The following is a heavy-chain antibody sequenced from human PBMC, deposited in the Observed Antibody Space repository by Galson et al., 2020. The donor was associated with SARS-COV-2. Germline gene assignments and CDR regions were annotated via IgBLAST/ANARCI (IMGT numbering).Heavy chain of an antibody. J-gene: IGHJ2*01. CDR3: ARDGGLGSSGYGDL. CDR1: GFTFSSYG. D-gene: IGHD3-10*01. CDR2: IWYDGSNK. V-gene: IGHV3-33*01. Sequence: GGSLRLSCAASGFTFSSYGMHWVRQAPGKGLEWVAVIWYDGSNKYYADSVKGRFTISRDNSKNTLYLQMNSLRAVDTAVYYCARDGGLGSSGYGDLWGRGSLVTVSS.